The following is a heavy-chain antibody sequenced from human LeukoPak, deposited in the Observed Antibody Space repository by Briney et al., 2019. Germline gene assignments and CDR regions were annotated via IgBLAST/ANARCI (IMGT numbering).Heavy chain of an antibody. V-gene: IGHV1-18*01. Sequence: ASVKVSCKASGYTFTSYGISWVRQAPGQGLEWMRWISAYNGNTNYAQKLQGRVTMTTDTSTSTAYMELRSLRSDDTAVYYCARDRDFDWLLYRPNRNNWFDPWGQGTLVTVSS. CDR3: ARDRDFDWLLYRPNRNNWFDP. D-gene: IGHD3-9*01. CDR2: ISAYNGNT. J-gene: IGHJ5*02. CDR1: GYTFTSYG.